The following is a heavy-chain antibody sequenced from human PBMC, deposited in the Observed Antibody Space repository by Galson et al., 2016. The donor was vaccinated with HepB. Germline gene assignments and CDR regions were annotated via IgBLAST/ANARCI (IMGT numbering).Heavy chain of an antibody. Sequence: SLRLSCAASGFTFGGYGMHWVRQAPGKGLEWVAGIWYDGSHQYYADSVKGRFTISRDNSKNKLSLQMNSLRAEDTAVYYCVREGHDNSKFAYYFGMDVWGRGTTVTVSS. V-gene: IGHV3-33*01. CDR2: IWYDGSHQ. CDR1: GFTFGGYG. D-gene: IGHD4-11*01. CDR3: VREGHDNSKFAYYFGMDV. J-gene: IGHJ6*02.